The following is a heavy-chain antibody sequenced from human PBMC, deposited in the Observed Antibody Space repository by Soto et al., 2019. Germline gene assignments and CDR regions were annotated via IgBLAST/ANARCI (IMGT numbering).Heavy chain of an antibody. V-gene: IGHV3-30*18. CDR1: GFTFSSYG. Sequence: QVQLVESGGGVVQPGRSLRLSCAASGFTFSSYGMHWVRQAPGKGLEWVAVISYDGSNKYYADSVKGRFTISRDNSKNPLYLQMTSLRAEDTAVYYCAKGGGGQWLAYFDYWGQGTLVTVSS. D-gene: IGHD6-19*01. CDR3: AKGGGGQWLAYFDY. CDR2: ISYDGSNK. J-gene: IGHJ4*02.